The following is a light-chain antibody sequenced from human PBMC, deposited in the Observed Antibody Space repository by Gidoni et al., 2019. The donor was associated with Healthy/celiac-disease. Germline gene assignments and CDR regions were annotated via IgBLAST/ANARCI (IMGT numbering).Light chain of an antibody. V-gene: IGKV3-11*01. CDR3: QQRSNSWT. CDR1: PSVSSY. J-gene: IGKJ1*01. CDR2: DAS. Sequence: EIVLTQSPATLSLSPGERATLSCSAIPSVSSYLACYQQKPGQAPRLLIYDASNRATGIPARFSGSGSGTDFTLIISSLEPEDFAVYYCQQRSNSWTFGQGTKVEIK.